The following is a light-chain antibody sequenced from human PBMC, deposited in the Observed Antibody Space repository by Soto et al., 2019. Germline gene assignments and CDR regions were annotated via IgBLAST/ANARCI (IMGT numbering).Light chain of an antibody. J-gene: IGLJ1*01. Sequence: QSALTQPAPVSGSPGQSITISCTGTSSDVGSYNLVSWYQQHPGKAPKLMIYEGSKRPSGVSNRFSGSKSGNTASLTISGLQAEDEADYYCCSYAGSSTFFGTGTKLTVL. CDR3: CSYAGSSTF. V-gene: IGLV2-23*03. CDR1: SSDVGSYNL. CDR2: EGS.